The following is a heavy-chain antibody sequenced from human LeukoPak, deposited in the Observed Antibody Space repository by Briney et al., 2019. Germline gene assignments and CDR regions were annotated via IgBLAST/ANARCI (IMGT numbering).Heavy chain of an antibody. D-gene: IGHD3-10*01. CDR3: ARDGWFGDYNWFDP. J-gene: IGHJ5*02. CDR2: ISSASNTI. V-gene: IGHV3-48*01. Sequence: GESLRLSCAASGFTFSSYSMNWVRQAPGKGQEWVSYISSASNTIYYADSVKGRFTVSRDNAKNSLYLQMNSLRAEDTAMYYCARDGWFGDYNWFDPWGQGTLVTVSS. CDR1: GFTFSSYS.